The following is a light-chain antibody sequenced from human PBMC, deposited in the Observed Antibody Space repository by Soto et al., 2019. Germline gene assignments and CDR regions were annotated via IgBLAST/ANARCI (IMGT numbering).Light chain of an antibody. CDR1: SSNIGSNT. V-gene: IGLV1-44*01. CDR3: AAWDDSLNGHAV. Sequence: QSALTQPPSASGTPGQRVTISCSGSSSNIGSNTVNWYQQLPGTAPKLLIYSSNQRPSGVPDRFSGSQSGTSASLAISGLQSGDEADYYCAAWDDSLNGHAVFGGGTQLTVL. J-gene: IGLJ7*01. CDR2: SSN.